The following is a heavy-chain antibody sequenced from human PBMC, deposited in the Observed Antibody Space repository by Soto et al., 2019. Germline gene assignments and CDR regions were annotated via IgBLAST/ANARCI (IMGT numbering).Heavy chain of an antibody. CDR2: TYYNGDT. J-gene: IGHJ4*02. Sequence: ASETLSLTCTVSDDSFRGAEYYWSWIRQPLGKGPEWIGYTYYNGDTKYNPALRSRVTMSEDTSKNQFSLRLPSVTAADTAVYFCARGPAYIDGWRTFDLWGRGILVTVSS. CDR1: DDSFRGAEYY. CDR3: ARGPAYIDGWRTFDL. D-gene: IGHD6-19*01. V-gene: IGHV4-61*08.